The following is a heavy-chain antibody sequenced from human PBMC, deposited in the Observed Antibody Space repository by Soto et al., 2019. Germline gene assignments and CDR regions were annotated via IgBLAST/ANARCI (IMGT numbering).Heavy chain of an antibody. J-gene: IGHJ6*02. CDR2: ISGNNGNT. CDR3: ARDREYYYDSSGNYYYHYGMDV. V-gene: IGHV1-18*04. CDR1: GYTFTNYG. Sequence: QVQLVESRAEVKKPGASVKVSCKASGYTFTNYGISWVRQAPGQGLEWMGWISGNNGNTKYAQKFQGRVTMTTATPTNTAYMELRTLRSDDTAVYYCARDREYYYDSSGNYYYHYGMDVWGQGTTVTVS. D-gene: IGHD3-22*01.